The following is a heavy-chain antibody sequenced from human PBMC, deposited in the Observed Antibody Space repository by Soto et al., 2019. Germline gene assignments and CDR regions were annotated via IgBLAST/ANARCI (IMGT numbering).Heavy chain of an antibody. CDR3: ARSLRDGYNSGALDI. Sequence: PGGSLRLSCAASVFTFSTFWMTWVRQAPGRGLEWVAHIKQDGLEKFYVDSVQGRFTISRDNAKNSLYLHMNSLRAVDTAVYYCARSLRDGYNSGALDIWGQGTMVTVSS. CDR2: IKQDGLEK. CDR1: VFTFSTFW. V-gene: IGHV3-7*01. D-gene: IGHD5-12*01. J-gene: IGHJ3*02.